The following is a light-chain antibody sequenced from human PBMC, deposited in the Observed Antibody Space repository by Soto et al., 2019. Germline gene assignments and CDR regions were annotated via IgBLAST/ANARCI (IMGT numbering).Light chain of an antibody. Sequence: DIQMTQSPSSLSAPVGDRVAITCRASQSISTYLNWFQQKPGKAPKLLIYAASSLQSGVPSRFSGSGSGTYFTLTISSLQPEDFATYYCQLSDSTWTFGQGTKVDI. CDR2: AAS. V-gene: IGKV1-39*01. CDR1: QSISTY. J-gene: IGKJ1*01. CDR3: QLSDSTWT.